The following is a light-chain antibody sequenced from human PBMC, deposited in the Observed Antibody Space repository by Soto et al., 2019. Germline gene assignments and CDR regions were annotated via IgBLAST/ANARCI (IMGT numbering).Light chain of an antibody. J-gene: IGKJ1*01. CDR3: QQYNIYSPWA. Sequence: DIQMTQSPSTLSASVGDRVTITCRASQSISSWLAWYQQKPGKAPKLLIYDASSLESEVPSRFSGRGSGTEFTLTISSLQPDDFATYYCQQYNIYSPWAFGQGTKVEIK. CDR1: QSISSW. CDR2: DAS. V-gene: IGKV1-5*01.